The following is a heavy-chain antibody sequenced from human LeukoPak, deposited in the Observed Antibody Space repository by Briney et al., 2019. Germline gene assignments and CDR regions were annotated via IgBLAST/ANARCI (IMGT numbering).Heavy chain of an antibody. CDR1: GDTFSSYA. CDR2: IIPIFGTA. V-gene: IGHV1-69*13. CDR3: ARDGDNWNDLDY. D-gene: IGHD1-1*01. J-gene: IGHJ4*02. Sequence: GASVTVSCKASGDTFSSYAISWVRQAPGQGLEWMGGIIPIFGTANYAQKFQGRVTITADESTSTAYMELSSLRSEDTAVYYCARDGDNWNDLDYWGQGTLVTVSS.